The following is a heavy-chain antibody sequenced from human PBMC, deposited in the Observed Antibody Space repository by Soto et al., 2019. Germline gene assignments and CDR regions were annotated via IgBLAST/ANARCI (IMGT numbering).Heavy chain of an antibody. CDR2: INPSGGST. V-gene: IGHV1-46*01. CDR3: ARDYYGSGGPYYYYGMDV. Sequence: GASVKVSFKASGYTFTSYYMHWVRQAPGQGLEWMGIINPSGGSTSYAQKFQGRVTMTRDTSTSTVYMELSSLRSEDTAVYYCARDYYGSGGPYYYYGMDVWGQGTTVTVSS. D-gene: IGHD3-10*01. J-gene: IGHJ6*02. CDR1: GYTFTSYY.